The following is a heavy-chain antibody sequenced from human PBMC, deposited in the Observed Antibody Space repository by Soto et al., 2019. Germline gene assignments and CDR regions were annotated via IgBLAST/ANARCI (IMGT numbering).Heavy chain of an antibody. D-gene: IGHD2-21*02. Sequence: GGSLRLSCAASGFIFENFGMSWVRQAPGKGLEWISSISGSGFKKYYADSVKGRFTISRDNARDLLFLQMDSLTAEDTAVYYCVRGERVGDPMFDYWGQGVLVTVSS. V-gene: IGHV3-21*06. CDR1: GFIFENFG. J-gene: IGHJ4*02. CDR2: ISGSGFKK. CDR3: VRGERVGDPMFDY.